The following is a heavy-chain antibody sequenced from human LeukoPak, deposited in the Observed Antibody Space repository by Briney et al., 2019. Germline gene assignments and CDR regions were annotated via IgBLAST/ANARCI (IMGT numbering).Heavy chain of an antibody. V-gene: IGHV3-11*01. CDR2: IRSSGSTI. J-gene: IGHJ6*02. CDR1: GFTFSDYY. Sequence: GGSLRLSCAASGFTFSDYYMSWIRQAPGKGLEWVSYIRSSGSTIYYADSVKGRFTISRDNAKNSLYLQMNSLRAEDTAVYYCAGYYDSSGHSYYYYGMDVWGQGTTVTVSS. D-gene: IGHD3-22*01. CDR3: AGYYDSSGHSYYYYGMDV.